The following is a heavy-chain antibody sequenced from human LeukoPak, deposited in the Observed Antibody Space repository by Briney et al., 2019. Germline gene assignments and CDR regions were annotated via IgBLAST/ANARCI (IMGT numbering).Heavy chain of an antibody. V-gene: IGHV4-34*01. J-gene: IGHJ3*02. D-gene: IGHD5-24*01. CDR2: INHSGST. CDR1: GGSFSGYY. Sequence: SETLSLTCAVYGGSFSGYYWSWTRQPPGKGLEWIGEINHSGSTNYNPSLKSRVTISVDTSKIKFSLKLSFVTVADTAVYYCARLRRDGYNRGGSGPIWGQGTMVTVSS. CDR3: ARLRRDGYNRGGSGPI.